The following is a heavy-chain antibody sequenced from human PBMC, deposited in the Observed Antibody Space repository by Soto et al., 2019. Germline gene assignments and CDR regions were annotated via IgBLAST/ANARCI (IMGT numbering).Heavy chain of an antibody. V-gene: IGHV4-59*01. Sequence: SETLSLTCTVSGGSISSYYWSWIRQPPGKGLEWIGYIYYSGSTNYNPSLKSRVTISVDTSKNQFSLKLSSVTAADTAVYYCARALGYSYGNWFDPWGQGTLVTISS. J-gene: IGHJ5*02. CDR3: ARALGYSYGNWFDP. CDR2: IYYSGST. D-gene: IGHD5-18*01. CDR1: GGSISSYY.